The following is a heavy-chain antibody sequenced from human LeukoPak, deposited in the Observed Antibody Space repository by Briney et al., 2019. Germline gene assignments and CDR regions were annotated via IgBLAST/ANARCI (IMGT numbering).Heavy chain of an antibody. CDR3: ARGQRPAARQVAYNWFDP. V-gene: IGHV6-1*01. CDR2: TYYRSKWYN. Sequence: SQTLSLTCAISGDSVSSNSAAWNWIRQSPSRGLEWLGRTYYRSKWYNDYALSVKSRITINPDTSKNQFSLKLSSVTAADTAVYYCARGQRPAARQVAYNWFDPWGQGTLVTVSS. J-gene: IGHJ5*02. CDR1: GDSVSSNSAA. D-gene: IGHD6-6*01.